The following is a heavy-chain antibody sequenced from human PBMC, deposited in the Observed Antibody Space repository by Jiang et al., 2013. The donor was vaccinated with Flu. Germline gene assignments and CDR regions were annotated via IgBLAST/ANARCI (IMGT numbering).Heavy chain of an antibody. CDR2: IIPIFGTA. D-gene: IGHD3-22*01. CDR1: GGTFSSYA. V-gene: IGHV1-69*05. Sequence: GAEVKKPGSSVKVSCKASGGTFSSYAISWVRQAPGQGLEWMGGIIPIFGTANYAQKFQGRVTMTRDTSISTAYMELSSLRSEDTAVYYCASPGDYYDPTGYYPFDDWGQGTLVTVSS. CDR3: ASPGDYYDPTGYYPFDD. J-gene: IGHJ4*02.